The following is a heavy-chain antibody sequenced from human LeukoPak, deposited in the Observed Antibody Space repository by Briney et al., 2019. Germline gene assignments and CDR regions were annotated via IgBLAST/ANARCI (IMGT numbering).Heavy chain of an antibody. Sequence: GGSLRLSCAASGFTFTSYGMHWVRQAPGKGLEWVAVISYDVSDKYYVDSVKGRFTISRDNSKNTQYLQMNSLRAEDTAVYYCAKELAAAGPLDYWGQGTLVTVSS. CDR1: GFTFTSYG. CDR3: AKELAAAGPLDY. D-gene: IGHD6-13*01. J-gene: IGHJ4*02. CDR2: ISYDVSDK. V-gene: IGHV3-30*18.